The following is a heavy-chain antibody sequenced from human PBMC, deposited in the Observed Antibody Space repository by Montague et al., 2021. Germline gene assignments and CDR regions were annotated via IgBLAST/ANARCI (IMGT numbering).Heavy chain of an antibody. D-gene: IGHD1/OR15-1a*01. V-gene: IGHV4-39*01. J-gene: IGHJ4*02. CDR1: GGSISSTSYY. Sequence: SETLSLTCTVSGGSISSTSYYWDCIRPPPGKGLEWIGTYYSGGNTYYNPALKSRVSISADTSNNQSSLKLHSVTAADTAVYFCARARITGTTTPLVYWGQGTLVIVS. CDR2: YYSGGNT. CDR3: ARARITGTTTPLVY.